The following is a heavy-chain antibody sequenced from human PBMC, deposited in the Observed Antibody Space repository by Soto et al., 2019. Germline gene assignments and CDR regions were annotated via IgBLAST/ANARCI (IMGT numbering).Heavy chain of an antibody. CDR1: GDSVSSDSAA. Sequence: PSQTLSLTCAISGDSVSSDSAAWNWIRQSPSRGLEWLGRTYYRSKWYNEYAVSVNGRITINPDTSKNHFSLQLNSVTPEDTAGYYCVRSRVFIAVACMATYYYYYGMDVWGQGTTGTVSS. V-gene: IGHV6-1*01. J-gene: IGHJ6*02. CDR3: VRSRVFIAVACMATYYYYYGMDV. D-gene: IGHD6-19*01. CDR2: TYYRSKWYN.